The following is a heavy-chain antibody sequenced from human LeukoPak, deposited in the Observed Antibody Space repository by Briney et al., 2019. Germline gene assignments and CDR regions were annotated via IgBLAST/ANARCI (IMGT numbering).Heavy chain of an antibody. D-gene: IGHD4-23*01. V-gene: IGHV7-4-1*02. J-gene: IGHJ4*02. CDR3: VGAETSVGYFDY. Sequence: GASVTDSCTASGYSFTSQAINWVRQAPGQGLQWMGWVNTTTGNPTYAQGFTGRFVFSFDTSVSTAYLQISSLKAEDTAVYYCVGAETSVGYFDYWGQGTLVTVSS. CDR2: VNTTTGNP. CDR1: GYSFTSQA.